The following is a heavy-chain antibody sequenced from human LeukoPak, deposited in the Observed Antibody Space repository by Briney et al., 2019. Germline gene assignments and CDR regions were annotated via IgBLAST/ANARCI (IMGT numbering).Heavy chain of an antibody. CDR3: AEGSGTRAFDF. D-gene: IGHD3-10*01. CDR1: EFTFSSYP. J-gene: IGHJ3*01. Sequence: LPGGSLRLSCAASEFTFSSYPMSWVRQAPGKGLEWVSGISGSGGGTFYPESVKGRFIISRDNSKNTLYLQMNSLRAEDTAVYYCAEGSGTRAFDFWGQGTMVTVSS. V-gene: IGHV3-23*01. CDR2: ISGSGGGT.